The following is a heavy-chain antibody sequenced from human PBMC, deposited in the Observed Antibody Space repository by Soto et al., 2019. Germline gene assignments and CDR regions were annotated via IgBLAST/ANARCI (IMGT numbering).Heavy chain of an antibody. CDR1: GFTVSSSY. Sequence: PGGSLRLSCAASGFTVSSSYMTWFRHVPGKGLEWVSVMYAGGTTYYANSVKGRFTFSRDNSKNMMYLQMNNLRAEDTAMYYCAREFRDGSNTRLAFDPWGQGTLVTVSS. CDR3: AREFRDGSNTRLAFDP. V-gene: IGHV3-66*01. D-gene: IGHD6-6*01. J-gene: IGHJ5*02. CDR2: MYAGGTT.